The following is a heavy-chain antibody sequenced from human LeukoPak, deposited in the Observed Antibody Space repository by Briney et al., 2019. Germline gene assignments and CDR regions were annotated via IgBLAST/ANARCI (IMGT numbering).Heavy chain of an antibody. Sequence: GGSLRLSCAASGFTFSTSAMRWVRQAPGRGLEWVSAITPSGYDTYYADSVRGRFTISRDNSRNTLYLQMNSLRAEDTAVYYCARPGLGTMYHFDYWGQGTLVTVSS. CDR1: GFTFSTSA. CDR2: ITPSGYDT. V-gene: IGHV3-23*01. J-gene: IGHJ4*02. CDR3: ARPGLGTMYHFDY. D-gene: IGHD1-7*01.